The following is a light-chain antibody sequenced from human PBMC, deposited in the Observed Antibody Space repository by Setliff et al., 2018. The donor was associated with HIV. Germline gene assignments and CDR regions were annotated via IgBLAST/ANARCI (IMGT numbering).Light chain of an antibody. CDR1: SSDVGGHNY. J-gene: IGLJ2*01. V-gene: IGLV2-14*03. Sequence: QSALTQPASVSGSPGQSITVSCTGTSSDVGGHNYVSWYQQHPGKVPKLLIYDVSNRPSGGSDRFSGSKSGNTASLTISGLQADDEADYYCNSYTTNNTRVFGGGTKSPS. CDR3: NSYTTNNTRV. CDR2: DVS.